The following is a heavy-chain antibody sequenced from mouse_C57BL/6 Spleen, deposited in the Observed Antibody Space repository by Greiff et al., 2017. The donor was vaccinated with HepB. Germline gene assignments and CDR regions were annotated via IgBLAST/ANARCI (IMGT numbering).Heavy chain of an antibody. J-gene: IGHJ3*01. Sequence: EVQLQQSGAELVRPGASVKLSCTASGFNIKDDYMHWVKQRPEQGLEWIGWIDPENGDTEYASKFQGKATITADTSSNTAYLQLSSLTSEDTAVYYCTTSYCSYEAWFAYWGQGTLVTVSA. CDR3: TTSYCSYEAWFAY. V-gene: IGHV14-4*01. CDR2: IDPENGDT. CDR1: GFNIKDDY. D-gene: IGHD1-1*01.